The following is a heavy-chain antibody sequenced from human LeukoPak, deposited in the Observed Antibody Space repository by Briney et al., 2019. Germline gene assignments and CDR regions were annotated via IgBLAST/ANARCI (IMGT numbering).Heavy chain of an antibody. Sequence: PSETLSLTCTVSGGSISSGDYYWSWIRQPPGKGLEWIGYIYYSGSTYYNPSLKSRVTISVDTSKNQSSLKLSSVTAADTAVYYCAREGGWFGDHTFDYWGQGTLVTVSS. V-gene: IGHV4-30-4*01. J-gene: IGHJ4*02. CDR3: AREGGWFGDHTFDY. CDR1: GGSISSGDYY. D-gene: IGHD3-10*01. CDR2: IYYSGST.